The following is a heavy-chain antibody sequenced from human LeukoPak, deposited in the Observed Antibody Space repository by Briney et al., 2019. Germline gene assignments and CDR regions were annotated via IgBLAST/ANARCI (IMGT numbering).Heavy chain of an antibody. V-gene: IGHV3-23*01. CDR1: GFTFSSYA. CDR2: ISGSGGST. D-gene: IGHD2-2*01. J-gene: IGHJ5*02. Sequence: GGSLRLSCAASGFTFSSYAMSWVRQAPGKGLEWVSAISGSGGSTYYADSVKGRFTISRDNSKNTLYLQMNSLRAEDTAVYYCAGRYCSGTDCYSWFDPWGQGTLVTVSS. CDR3: AGRYCSGTDCYSWFDP.